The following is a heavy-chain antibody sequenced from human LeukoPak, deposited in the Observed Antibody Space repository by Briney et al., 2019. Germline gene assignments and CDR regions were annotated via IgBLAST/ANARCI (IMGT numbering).Heavy chain of an antibody. J-gene: IGHJ5*02. CDR1: GGSISSSSYY. Sequence: SETLSLTCTVSGGSISSSSYYWSWIRQPPGKGLEWIGYIYYSGSTNYNPSLKSRVTISVDTSKNQFSLKLSSVTAADTAVYYCARDIAARLGGFDPWGQGTLVTVSS. V-gene: IGHV4-61*01. CDR2: IYYSGST. CDR3: ARDIAARLGGFDP. D-gene: IGHD6-6*01.